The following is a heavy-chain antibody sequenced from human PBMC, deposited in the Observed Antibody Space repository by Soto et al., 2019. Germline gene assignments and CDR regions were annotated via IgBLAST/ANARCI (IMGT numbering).Heavy chain of an antibody. CDR2: INHSGST. J-gene: IGHJ3*02. D-gene: IGHD3-3*01. V-gene: IGHV4-34*01. Sequence: PSETLSLTCAVYGGSFSGYYWSWIRQPPGKGLEWIGEINHSGSTNYNPSLKSRVTISVDTSKNQFSLKVSSVTAADTAVYYCARVKGIFGVVRNAFDIWGQGTMVTVSS. CDR1: GGSFSGYY. CDR3: ARVKGIFGVVRNAFDI.